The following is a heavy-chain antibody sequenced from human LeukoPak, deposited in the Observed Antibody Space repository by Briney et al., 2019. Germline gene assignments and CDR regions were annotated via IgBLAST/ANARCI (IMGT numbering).Heavy chain of an antibody. CDR2: ISSSSSYI. J-gene: IGHJ5*02. Sequence: GGSLRLSCAASGFTFSSYSMNWVRQAPGKGLEWVSSISSSSSYIYYADSVKGRFTISRDNAKNSLYLQMNSLRAEDTAVNYCARDSNPGQQLLPLPSWGQGTLVTVSS. D-gene: IGHD6-6*01. CDR3: ARDSNPGQQLLPLPS. CDR1: GFTFSSYS. V-gene: IGHV3-21*01.